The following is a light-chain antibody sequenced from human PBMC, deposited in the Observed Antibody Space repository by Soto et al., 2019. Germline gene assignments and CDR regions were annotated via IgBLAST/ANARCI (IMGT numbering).Light chain of an antibody. J-gene: IGKJ4*01. CDR1: QGLSTY. CDR2: SAS. V-gene: IGKV1-27*01. CDR3: HKCNSAPLT. Sequence: DIPLTQSPSSLSASVGDRVTITCRASQGLSTYIAWYQQKPGKGPQLLIYSASTLQSGVPSRFSGSGSGTEFTLTISSLQPEDVATYYCHKCNSAPLTFGGGTKVEIK.